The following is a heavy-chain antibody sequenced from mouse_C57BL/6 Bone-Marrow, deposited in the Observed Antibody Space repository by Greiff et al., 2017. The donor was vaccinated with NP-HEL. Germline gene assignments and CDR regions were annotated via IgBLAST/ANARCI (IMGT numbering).Heavy chain of an antibody. CDR1: GFTFSYYG. V-gene: IGHV5-17*01. D-gene: IGHD4-1*01. Sequence: EVQVVESGGGLVKPGGSLKLSCAASGFTFSYYGMHWVRQAPEKGLEWVAYIRSVSSTIYYAATVKCRFPISRDNAKNTLFLQMTSLRSEDTAMYYCAGVTGTWYFDVWGTGTTVTVSS. CDR2: IRSVSSTI. J-gene: IGHJ1*03. CDR3: AGVTGTWYFDV.